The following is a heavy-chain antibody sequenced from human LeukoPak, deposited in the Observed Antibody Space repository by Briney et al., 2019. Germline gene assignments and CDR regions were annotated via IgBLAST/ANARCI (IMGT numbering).Heavy chain of an antibody. CDR2: ISYGGRNK. CDR1: GFTFSSYG. V-gene: IGHV3-30*03. CDR3: VCGYSGLDV. J-gene: IGHJ6*02. Sequence: GRSLRLSCAASGFTFSSYGMHWVRQAPGKGLEWVAFISYGGRNKYYVDSVKGRFTISRDNSKNTLYLQMNSLRAEDTAVYYCVCGYSGLDVWGQGTTVTVSS. D-gene: IGHD5-12*01.